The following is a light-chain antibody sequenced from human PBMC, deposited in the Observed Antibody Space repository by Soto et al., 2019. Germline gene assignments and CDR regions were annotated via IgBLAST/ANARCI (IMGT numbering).Light chain of an antibody. Sequence: DIQMTQSPSSLSASVGDRVTITCRASQDISNYVNWYQQRPGKAPKLLIYDASNLERGVPSRFSGTRSGNHFTFAITSLQPEVVATYYCQQSDSLPITFGQGTRLEI. V-gene: IGKV1-33*01. CDR1: QDISNY. J-gene: IGKJ5*01. CDR2: DAS. CDR3: QQSDSLPIT.